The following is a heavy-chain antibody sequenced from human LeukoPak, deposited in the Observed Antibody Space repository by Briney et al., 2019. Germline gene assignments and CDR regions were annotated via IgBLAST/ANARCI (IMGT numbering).Heavy chain of an antibody. CDR3: ARDRGSRYFDY. V-gene: IGHV4-61*09. D-gene: IGHD3-10*01. J-gene: IGHJ4*02. CDR2: FYTSGHT. CDR1: GGSINSGSYY. Sequence: SQTLSLTCTVSGGSINSGSYYWSWIRQPAGKGLEWMGHFYTSGHTSYNPSLKSRVTISVDTSKNQFSLKLSSVTAADTAVYYCARDRGSRYFDYWGQGTLVTVSS.